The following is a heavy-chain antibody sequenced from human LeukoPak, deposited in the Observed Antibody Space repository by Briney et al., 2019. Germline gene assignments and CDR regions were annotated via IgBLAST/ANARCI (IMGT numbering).Heavy chain of an antibody. CDR2: INHSGST. D-gene: IGHD6-6*01. CDR3: ARRRIAARRPLNYFDY. CDR1: GGSFSGYY. V-gene: IGHV4-34*01. J-gene: IGHJ4*02. Sequence: SETLSLTCAVYGGSFSGYYWSWIRQPPGKGLEWIGEINHSGSTNYNPSLKSRVTISVDTSKNQFSLKLSSVSAADTAVYYCARRRIAARRPLNYFDYWGQGTLVTVSS.